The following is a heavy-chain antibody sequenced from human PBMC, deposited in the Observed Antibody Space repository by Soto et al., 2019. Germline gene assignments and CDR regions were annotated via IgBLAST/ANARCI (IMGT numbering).Heavy chain of an antibody. Sequence: SETLSVTCAVSGGSISTSNLWTWVRQPPGKGLEWIGEIYHSGSTNYNPSLKSRVTISVDTSKNQFSLKLSSVTAADTAVYYCARHRYGGYSYVTSLDYWGQGTLVTVSS. CDR2: IYHSGST. D-gene: IGHD5-18*01. CDR1: GGSISTSNL. V-gene: IGHV4-4*02. CDR3: ARHRYGGYSYVTSLDY. J-gene: IGHJ4*02.